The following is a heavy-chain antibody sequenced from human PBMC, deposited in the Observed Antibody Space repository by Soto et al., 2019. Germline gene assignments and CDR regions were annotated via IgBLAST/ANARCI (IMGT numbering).Heavy chain of an antibody. V-gene: IGHV5-51*01. CDR3: SMESVGQNYCYNGKDF. CDR2: IYPGDSDT. Sequence: GESLKISCKGSGYSFTSYWIGWVRQMPGKGLEWMGVIYPGDSDTRYSPSFQGQVTISADKSISTAYLQWSSLKASDTAMYYCSMESVGQNYCYNGKDFWGQGTTVTVSS. D-gene: IGHD3-3*01. CDR1: GYSFTSYW. J-gene: IGHJ6*02.